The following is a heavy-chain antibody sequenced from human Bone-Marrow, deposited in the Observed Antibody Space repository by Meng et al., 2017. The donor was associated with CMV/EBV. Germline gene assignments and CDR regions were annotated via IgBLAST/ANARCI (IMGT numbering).Heavy chain of an antibody. CDR2: INPNSGGT. V-gene: IGHV1-2*02. Sequence: ASVKVSCKASGYTFTGYYMHWVRQAPGQGLEWMGWINPNSGGTNYAQKFQGRVTMTRDTSISTAYMELSRLRSDDTAVYYCAREGKDCSSTSCYQYNWFDPWGQGTRVTVSS. J-gene: IGHJ5*02. CDR1: GYTFTGYY. CDR3: AREGKDCSSTSCYQYNWFDP. D-gene: IGHD2-2*01.